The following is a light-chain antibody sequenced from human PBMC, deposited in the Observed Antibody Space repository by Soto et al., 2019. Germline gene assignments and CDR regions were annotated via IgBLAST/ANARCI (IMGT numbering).Light chain of an antibody. Sequence: EIVMTQSPATLSVSPGERATLSCRASQSVSSNLAWYQQKPGQAPRLLIYGASTRATGIPARFSGSGSGTEFTLTISILHSEDFAVYYCQQYNNLPPAWTFGQGTKVEIK. CDR2: GAS. CDR3: QQYNNLPPAWT. CDR1: QSVSSN. V-gene: IGKV3-15*01. J-gene: IGKJ1*01.